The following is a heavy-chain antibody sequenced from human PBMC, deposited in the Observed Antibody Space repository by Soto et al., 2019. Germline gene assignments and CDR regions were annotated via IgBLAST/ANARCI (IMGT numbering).Heavy chain of an antibody. D-gene: IGHD2-2*01. CDR1: GDSVSSNSVA. CDR3: ARTLAYCSSTSCYAPWFDS. J-gene: IGHJ5*01. CDR2: TYYRSKWYN. V-gene: IGHV6-1*01. Sequence: SQTLSLTCVLSGDSVSSNSVAWNWIRQSPSRGLEWLGRTYYRSKWYNDYAVSVKSRITINPDTSKNQFSLQLNSVTPEDTAVYYCARTLAYCSSTSCYAPWFDSWGQGTLVTVSS.